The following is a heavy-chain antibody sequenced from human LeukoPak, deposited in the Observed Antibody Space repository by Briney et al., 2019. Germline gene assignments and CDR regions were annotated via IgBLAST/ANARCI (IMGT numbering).Heavy chain of an antibody. Sequence: GASVKVSCKASGYTFTGYYIHWVRQAPGQGLEWVGWINPNSSDTKYTQNFQGRVTMTRDTSISTACMELSRLKSDDTAMYYCARDLRGSGWSPSWYWGQGTLVTVSS. CDR2: INPNSSDT. J-gene: IGHJ4*02. D-gene: IGHD6-19*01. CDR1: GYTFTGYY. CDR3: ARDLRGSGWSPSWY. V-gene: IGHV1-2*02.